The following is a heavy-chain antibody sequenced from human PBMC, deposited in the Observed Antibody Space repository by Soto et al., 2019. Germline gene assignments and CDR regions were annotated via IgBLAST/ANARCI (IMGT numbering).Heavy chain of an antibody. J-gene: IGHJ3*01. CDR2: IFYSGRT. D-gene: IGHD1-1*01. CDR1: GGSISTGGFY. Sequence: QVQLRESGPGLVKPSQTLSLTCTVSGGSISTGGFYWHWIRQYPGKGLEWIGSIFYSGRTSDNPSLTSRVTMAIDPSKNRFSLRVGCETAAETAVYDCTPAVVFTGGDASDAWGQGRLVTVSS. CDR3: TPAVVFTGGDASDA. V-gene: IGHV4-31*03.